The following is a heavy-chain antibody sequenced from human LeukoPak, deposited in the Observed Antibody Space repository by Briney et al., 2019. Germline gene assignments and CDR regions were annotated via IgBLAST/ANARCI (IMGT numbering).Heavy chain of an antibody. CDR2: ISSSSSYI. D-gene: IGHD6-13*01. Sequence: PGGSLRLSCAASGFTFSDYYMSWIRQAPGKGLEWVSSISSSSSYIYYADSVKGRFTISRDNAKNSLYLQMNSLRAEDTAVYYCARVCSSSWAPRLGTGGDWFDPWGQGTLVTVSS. J-gene: IGHJ5*02. CDR3: ARVCSSSWAPRLGTGGDWFDP. V-gene: IGHV3-11*06. CDR1: GFTFSDYY.